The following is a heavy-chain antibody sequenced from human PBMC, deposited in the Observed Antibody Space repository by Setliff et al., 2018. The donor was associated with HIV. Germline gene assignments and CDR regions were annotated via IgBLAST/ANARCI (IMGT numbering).Heavy chain of an antibody. Sequence: SETLSLTCTVSGGSISSGSHYWNWVRQSAGKGLEWIGRIYSSGSTNYNPSLNSRVSISLYTSKNQFSLKLSSVTAADTAVYYCARELRRFDTSDTAPHNWFDPWGQGTLVTVSS. CDR3: ARELRRFDTSDTAPHNWFDP. J-gene: IGHJ5*02. D-gene: IGHD3-22*01. CDR2: IYSSGST. V-gene: IGHV4-61*02. CDR1: GGSISSGSHY.